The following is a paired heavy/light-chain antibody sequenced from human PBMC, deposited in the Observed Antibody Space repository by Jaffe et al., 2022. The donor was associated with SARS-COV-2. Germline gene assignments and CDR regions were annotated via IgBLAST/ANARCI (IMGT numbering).Heavy chain of an antibody. Sequence: QVQLQQWGAGLLKPSETLSLTCAVYGGSFSGYYWSWIRQPPGKGLEWIGEINHSGSTNYNPSLKSRVTISVDTSKNQFSLKLSSVTAADTAVYYCASLPLDGYNPPDYYYYGMDVWGQGTTVTVSS. D-gene: IGHD5-12*01. J-gene: IGHJ6*02. CDR2: INHSGST. CDR3: ASLPLDGYNPPDYYYYGMDV. V-gene: IGHV4-34*01. CDR1: GGSFSGYY.
Light chain of an antibody. CDR3: AAWDDSLSGQV. J-gene: IGLJ3*02. CDR1: SSNIGSNY. CDR2: RNN. V-gene: IGLV1-47*01. Sequence: QSVLTQPPSASGTPGQRVTISCSGSSSNIGSNYVYWYQQLPGTAPKLLIYRNNQRPSGVPDRFSGSKSGTSASLAISGLRSEDEADYYCAAWDDSLSGQVFGGGTKLTVL.